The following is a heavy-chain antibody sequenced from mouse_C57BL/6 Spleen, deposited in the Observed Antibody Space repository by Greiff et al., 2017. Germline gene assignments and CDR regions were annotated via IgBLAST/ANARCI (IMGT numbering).Heavy chain of an antibody. CDR3: ALYGNFDY. CDR2: IYPGDGDT. V-gene: IGHV1-82*01. D-gene: IGHD2-1*01. Sequence: VQLQQSGAELVKPGASVKISCKASGYAFSSSWMNWVKQRPGKGLEWIGRIYPGDGDTNYNGKFKGKATLTADKSSSTAYMQLSSLASEDSAVCFCALYGNFDYWGQGTPLTVSA. CDR1: GYAFSSSW. J-gene: IGHJ2*01.